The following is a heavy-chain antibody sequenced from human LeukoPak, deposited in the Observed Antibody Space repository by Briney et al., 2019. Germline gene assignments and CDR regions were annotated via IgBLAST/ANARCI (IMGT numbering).Heavy chain of an antibody. J-gene: IGHJ4*02. V-gene: IGHV3-43*02. Sequence: GGSLRLSCAASGFTFSSYDMSWVRQAPGKGLEWVSLTSGDGITTYFADSVKGRFTISRDNSKSSLFLQMNSLRTEDTALYYCARDHVYGGADYWGQGTLVTVSS. CDR2: TSGDGITT. CDR3: ARDHVYGGADY. D-gene: IGHD5/OR15-5a*01. CDR1: GFTFSSYD.